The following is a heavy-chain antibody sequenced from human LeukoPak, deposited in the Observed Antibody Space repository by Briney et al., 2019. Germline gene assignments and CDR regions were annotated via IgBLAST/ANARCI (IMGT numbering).Heavy chain of an antibody. D-gene: IGHD3-10*01. CDR1: GGSISSGDYY. V-gene: IGHV4-30-4*01. CDR2: IYYSGST. Sequence: PSETLSLTCTVSGGSISSGDYYWSWIRQPPGKGLEWIGYIYYSGSTYYNPSLKSRVTISVDTSKNQFSLKLSSVTAADTAVYYCARVPYYGSGSYHLGFDYWGQGTLVTVSS. CDR3: ARVPYYGSGSYHLGFDY. J-gene: IGHJ4*02.